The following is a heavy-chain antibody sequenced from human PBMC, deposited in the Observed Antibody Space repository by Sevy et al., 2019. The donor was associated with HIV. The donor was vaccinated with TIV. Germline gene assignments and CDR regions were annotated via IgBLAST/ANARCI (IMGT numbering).Heavy chain of an antibody. J-gene: IGHJ4*02. CDR3: ARATSVSSGWYRDYFDY. D-gene: IGHD6-19*01. Sequence: SETLSLTCTVSGGSISSGGYYWSWIRQHPGKGLEWIGYIYYSGSTYYNPSLKSRVTISVDTSKNQFPLKLSSVTAADTAVYYCARATSVSSGWYRDYFDYWGQGTLVTVSS. CDR2: IYYSGST. V-gene: IGHV4-31*03. CDR1: GGSISSGGYY.